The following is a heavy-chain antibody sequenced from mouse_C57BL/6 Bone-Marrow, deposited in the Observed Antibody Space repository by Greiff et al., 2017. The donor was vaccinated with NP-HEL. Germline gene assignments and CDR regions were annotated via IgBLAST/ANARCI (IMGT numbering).Heavy chain of an antibody. J-gene: IGHJ2*01. Sequence: VQLQQSGPELVKPGASVKISCKASGYTFTDYYMNWVKQSHGKSLEWIGDINPNNGGTSYNQKFKGKATLTVDKSSSTAYMELRSLTSEDSAVYYCAKCCGCYYHYFDYWGQGTTLTVSS. CDR2: INPNNGGT. D-gene: IGHD2-3*01. V-gene: IGHV1-26*01. CDR1: GYTFTDYY. CDR3: AKCCGCYYHYFDY.